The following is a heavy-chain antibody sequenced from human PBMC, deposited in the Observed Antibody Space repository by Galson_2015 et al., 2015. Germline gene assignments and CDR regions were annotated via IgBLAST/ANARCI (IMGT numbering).Heavy chain of an antibody. CDR2: INGNGIST. CDR3: AKDPKWAAGH. J-gene: IGHJ4*02. D-gene: IGHD1-26*01. CDR1: GFFSSVD. Sequence: SLRLSCAVSGFFSSVDMNWFRQAPGKGLEWVSNINGNGISTSYAASVKGRFTISRDNSKNTLYMQMNSLRAEDTAIYYCAKDPKWAAGHWGQGILGTVAA. V-gene: IGHV3-23*05.